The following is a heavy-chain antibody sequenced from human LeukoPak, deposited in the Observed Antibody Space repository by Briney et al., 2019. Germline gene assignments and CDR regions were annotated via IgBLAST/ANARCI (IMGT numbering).Heavy chain of an antibody. CDR1: GYTFTSYG. D-gene: IGHD6-19*01. Sequence: SVKVSCKASGYTFTSYGISWVREAPGHGLEWMGWISAYNGNTNYAQKLQGRVTMTTDTSTNIAYMKLRSLGSDDTDVYYCARAVAPGVCDYWGQGTLVTVSS. CDR3: ARAVAPGVCDY. CDR2: ISAYNGNT. V-gene: IGHV1-18*01. J-gene: IGHJ4*02.